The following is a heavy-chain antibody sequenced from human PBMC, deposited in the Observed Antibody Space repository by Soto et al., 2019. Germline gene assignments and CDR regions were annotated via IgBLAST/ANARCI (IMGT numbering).Heavy chain of an antibody. J-gene: IGHJ6*02. V-gene: IGHV1-69*13. D-gene: IGHD2-21*02. Sequence: AASVKVSCKASGGTFSSYAISWVRQAPGQGLEWMGGIIPIFGTAKYAQKFQGRVTITADESTSTAYMELSSLRSEDTAVYYCARGGVVTARNYYGMDVWGQGTTVTVSS. CDR1: GGTFSSYA. CDR2: IIPIFGTA. CDR3: ARGGVVTARNYYGMDV.